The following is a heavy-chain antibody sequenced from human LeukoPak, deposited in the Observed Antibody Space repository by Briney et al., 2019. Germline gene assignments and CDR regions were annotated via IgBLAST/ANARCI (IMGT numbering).Heavy chain of an antibody. CDR1: GFSFNLFS. CDR3: ARSRLGLWLSVIDY. D-gene: IGHD3-9*01. J-gene: IGHJ4*02. V-gene: IGHV3-30-3*01. CDR2: TSHDETTK. Sequence: PGGSLRLSCEASGFSFNLFSMYWIRQTPDKGLEWLAVTSHDETTKLYADSVKGRFTISRDNSKNTLYLQMNSLKLDDTAFYLCARSRLGLWLSVIDYWGQGTLVTVSA.